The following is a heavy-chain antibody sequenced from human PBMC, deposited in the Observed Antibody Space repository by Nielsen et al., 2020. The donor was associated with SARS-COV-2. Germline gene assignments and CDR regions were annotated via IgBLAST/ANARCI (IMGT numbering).Heavy chain of an antibody. CDR1: GGSFSGYY. CDR2: INHSGST. D-gene: IGHD1-20*01. Sequence: SETLSLTCAVYGGSFSGYYWSWIRQPPGKGLEWIGEINHSGSTNYNPSLKSRVTISVDTSKNQFSLKLSSVTAADTAVYYCARSRLRYNWNGTYYYYYGMDVWGQGTTVTVSS. J-gene: IGHJ6*02. CDR3: ARSRLRYNWNGTYYYYYGMDV. V-gene: IGHV4-34*01.